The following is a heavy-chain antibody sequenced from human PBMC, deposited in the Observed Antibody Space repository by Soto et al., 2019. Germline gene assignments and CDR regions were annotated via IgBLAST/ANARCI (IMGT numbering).Heavy chain of an antibody. CDR2: ISYDGYFK. CDR1: GFSFSSFA. J-gene: IGHJ6*02. CDR3: AKGGFEDYGLDV. D-gene: IGHD3-3*01. V-gene: IGHV3-30*18. Sequence: QVHLVESGGGVVQPGRSLRLSCAASGFSFSSFAMHWVRQTPGKGLEWVARISYDGYFKHYGDSVKGRFTISRDSSNSTVSLQMNSLRLEDTAIYYCAKGGFEDYGLDVWGQGTMVTVSS.